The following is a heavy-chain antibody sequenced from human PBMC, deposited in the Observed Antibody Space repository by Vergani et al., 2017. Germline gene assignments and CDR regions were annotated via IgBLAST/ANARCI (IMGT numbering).Heavy chain of an antibody. J-gene: IGHJ4*02. CDR1: GFTFSSYA. Sequence: EVQLLESGGGLVQPGGSLRLSCAASGFTFSSYAMSWVRQAPGKGLEWVSAISGSGGSTYYADSMKGRFTISRDNSKNTLYLQMNSLRAEDTAVYYCAKTQWELTGKDYFDYWGQGTLVTVSS. V-gene: IGHV3-23*01. D-gene: IGHD1-26*01. CDR2: ISGSGGST. CDR3: AKTQWELTGKDYFDY.